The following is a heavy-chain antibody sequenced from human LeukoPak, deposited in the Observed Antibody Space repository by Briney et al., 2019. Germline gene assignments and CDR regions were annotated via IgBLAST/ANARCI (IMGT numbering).Heavy chain of an antibody. J-gene: IGHJ4*02. V-gene: IGHV3-15*01. D-gene: IGHD1-26*01. Sequence: PGGSLRLSCAASGFTFSNAWMSWVRQAPGKGLEWVGRIKGKTDGGTTDYAAPVKGRFTISRDDSKNTLYLQMNSLKTEDTAVYYCTTDLRGKWELPNAPFDYWGQGTLVTVSS. CDR3: TTDLRGKWELPNAPFDY. CDR1: GFTFSNAW. CDR2: IKGKTDGGTT.